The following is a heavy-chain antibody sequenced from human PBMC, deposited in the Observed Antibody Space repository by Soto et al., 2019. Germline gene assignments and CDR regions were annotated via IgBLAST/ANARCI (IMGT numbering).Heavy chain of an antibody. J-gene: IGHJ6*03. CDR1: GGSISSSSYY. CDR3: ARGLRFLEWLPAVYMDV. D-gene: IGHD3-3*01. Sequence: PSETLSLTCTVSGGSISSSSYYWGWIRQPPGKGLEWIGSIYYSGSTYYNPSLKSRVTISVDKSKNQFSLKLSSVTAADTAVYHCARGLRFLEWLPAVYMDVWGKGTTVTVSS. V-gene: IGHV4-39*07. CDR2: IYYSGST.